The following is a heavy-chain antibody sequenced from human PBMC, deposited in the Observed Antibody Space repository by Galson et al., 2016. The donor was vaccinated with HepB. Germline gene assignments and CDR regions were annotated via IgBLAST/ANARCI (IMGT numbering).Heavy chain of an antibody. V-gene: IGHV1-18*01. J-gene: IGHJ6*02. CDR1: GYILASYG. CDR3: ARDGPWLLTMTNYYFAMDV. CDR2: ISGSNGNT. D-gene: IGHD2-21*02. Sequence: SVKVSCKASGYILASYGLSWVRQAPGQGLEWMGWISGSNGNTNYAQNLKGRVTMTMDTSTSAAYMELRNLTSDDTAVYYCARDGPWLLTMTNYYFAMDVWGQGTPVTVSS.